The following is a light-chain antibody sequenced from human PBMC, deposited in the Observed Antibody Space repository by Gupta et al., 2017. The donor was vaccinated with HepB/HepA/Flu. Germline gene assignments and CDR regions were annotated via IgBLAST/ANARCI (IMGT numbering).Light chain of an antibody. CDR2: WAS. V-gene: IGKV4-1*01. CDR3: QQYHSIPYT. CDR1: QSVLYSSNNNNY. Sequence: DIVMTQSPDSLAVSLGERATINCKSSQSVLYSSNNNNYLAWYQQKPGQPPKLLIYWASTRESGVPDRFSGSGSGTDFTLTISSLQAEDVAVYYCQQYHSIPYTFGQGTKLEIK. J-gene: IGKJ2*01.